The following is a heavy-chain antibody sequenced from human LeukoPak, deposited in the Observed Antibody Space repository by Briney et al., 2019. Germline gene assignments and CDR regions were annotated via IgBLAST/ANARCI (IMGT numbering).Heavy chain of an antibody. CDR1: GDSVSSNSAA. CDR3: ARGPSNLMYSSSWYGYYFDY. Sequence: TLSLTCAISGDSVSSNSAAWNWIRQSPSRGLEWLGRTYYRSKWYNDYAVSVKSRITINPDTSKNQFSLQLNSVTPEDTAVYYCARGPSNLMYSSSWYGYYFDYWGQGTLVTVSS. J-gene: IGHJ4*02. CDR2: TYYRSKWYN. V-gene: IGHV6-1*01. D-gene: IGHD6-13*01.